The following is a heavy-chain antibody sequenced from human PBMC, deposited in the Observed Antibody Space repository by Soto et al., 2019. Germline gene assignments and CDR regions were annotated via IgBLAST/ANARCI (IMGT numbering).Heavy chain of an antibody. J-gene: IGHJ4*02. D-gene: IGHD3-22*01. CDR2: IMPFFGSG. CDR3: ARDRAGYYSHFVY. CDR1: RGTFTNYA. V-gene: IGHV1-69*13. Sequence: SVKVSCKALRGTFTNYAFSWVRQAPGQGLEWMGGIMPFFGSGNYAQKFQGRINITADESTSSVYLELTSLRSEDTAVYYCARDRAGYYSHFVYWGQGTLVTV.